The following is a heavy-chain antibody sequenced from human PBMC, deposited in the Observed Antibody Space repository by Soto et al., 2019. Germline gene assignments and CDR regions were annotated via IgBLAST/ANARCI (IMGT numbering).Heavy chain of an antibody. CDR3: AKDPKKWNSFPPWFDP. CDR2: ISGSGGST. D-gene: IGHD1-7*01. Sequence: GGSLRLSCAASGFTFSSYAMSWVRQAPGKGLEWVSAISGSGGSTYYADSVKGRFTISRDNSKNTLYLQMNSLRAEDTAVYYCAKDPKKWNSFPPWFDPWGQGTLVTVSS. V-gene: IGHV3-23*01. CDR1: GFTFSSYA. J-gene: IGHJ5*02.